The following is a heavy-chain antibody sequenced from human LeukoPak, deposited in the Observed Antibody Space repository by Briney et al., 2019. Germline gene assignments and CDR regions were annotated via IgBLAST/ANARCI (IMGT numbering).Heavy chain of an antibody. Sequence: SETLSLTCTVSGGSISSYYWSWIRQPPGKGLKWIGYIYYSGSTNYNPSLKSRVTISVDTSKNQFSLKLSSVTAADTAVYYCARDSSSWNKGFDYWGQGTLVTVSS. CDR1: GGSISSYY. V-gene: IGHV4-59*01. CDR2: IYYSGST. J-gene: IGHJ4*02. CDR3: ARDSSSWNKGFDY. D-gene: IGHD6-13*01.